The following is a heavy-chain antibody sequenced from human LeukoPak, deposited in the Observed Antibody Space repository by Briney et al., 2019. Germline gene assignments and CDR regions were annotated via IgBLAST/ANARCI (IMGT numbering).Heavy chain of an antibody. CDR2: IKHDGDEK. CDR1: KFSLGNYW. V-gene: IGHV3-7*01. J-gene: IGHJ4*02. Sequence: PGGSLRLSCVDSKFSLGNYWMAWVRQAPGKGLEWVANIKHDGDEKYYVDSVRGRFTSSRDNAENSLYLQMNSLRAEDTAIYFCARHMPAVGATPFDYWGQGTLVTVSS. CDR3: ARHMPAVGATPFDY. D-gene: IGHD1-26*01.